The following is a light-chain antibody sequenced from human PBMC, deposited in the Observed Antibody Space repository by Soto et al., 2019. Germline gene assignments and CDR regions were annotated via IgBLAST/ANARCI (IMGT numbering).Light chain of an antibody. V-gene: IGLV2-8*01. CDR1: SSDVGGYNY. CDR3: NSYGGTNNYVV. Sequence: QSALTQPPSASESPGQSVTISCTGTSSDVGGYNYVSWYRQHPGKAPQLIIYDVNKRPSGVPDRFSGSKSGNTASLTVSGLQAEDEADYFCNSYGGTNNYVVFGGGTKLTVL. CDR2: DVN. J-gene: IGLJ2*01.